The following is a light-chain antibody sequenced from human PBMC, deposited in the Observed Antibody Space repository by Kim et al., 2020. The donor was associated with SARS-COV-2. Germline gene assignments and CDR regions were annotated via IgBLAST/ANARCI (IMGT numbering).Light chain of an antibody. CDR1: SSDVGGYNY. V-gene: IGLV2-14*04. CDR2: DVS. Sequence: GQSITISCTGTSSDVGGYNYVSCYQQHPGKAPNLMIYDVSKRPSGVSNRFSGSKSGNTASLTISGLQAEDEADYYCSSYTSSSTLVFGGGTQLTVL. J-gene: IGLJ2*01. CDR3: SSYTSSSTLV.